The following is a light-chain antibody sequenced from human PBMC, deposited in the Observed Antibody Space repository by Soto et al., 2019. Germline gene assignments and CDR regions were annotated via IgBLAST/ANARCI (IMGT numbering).Light chain of an antibody. CDR1: GSSLGENA. J-gene: IGLJ3*02. CDR2: DNN. CDR3: GTWDSSLSAGV. V-gene: IGLV1-51*01. Sequence: QSVLTQPPSVSAAPGQNVTISCSGDGSSLGENAMCWYQVLPGAAPRVLIYDNNKRPSGTPDRFSGSKSGTSATLDIAGLQTGDEADYYCGTWDSSLSAGVFGGGTKVTVL.